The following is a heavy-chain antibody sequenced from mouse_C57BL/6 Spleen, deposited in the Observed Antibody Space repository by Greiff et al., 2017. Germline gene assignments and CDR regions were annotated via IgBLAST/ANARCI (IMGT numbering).Heavy chain of an antibody. CDR2: IDPETGGT. Sequence: VQLQESGAELVRPGASVTLSCKASGYTFTDYEMHWVKQTPVHGLEWIGAIDPETGGTAYNQKFKGKAILTADKSSSTAYMELRSLTSEDSAVYYCTRRGTGTGFDYWGQGTTLTVSS. CDR3: TRRGTGTGFDY. CDR1: GYTFTDYE. D-gene: IGHD4-1*01. V-gene: IGHV1-15*01. J-gene: IGHJ2*01.